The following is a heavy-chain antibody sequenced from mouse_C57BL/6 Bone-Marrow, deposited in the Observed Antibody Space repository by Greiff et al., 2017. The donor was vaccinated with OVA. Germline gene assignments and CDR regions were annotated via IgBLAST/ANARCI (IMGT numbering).Heavy chain of an antibody. V-gene: IGHV1-85*01. CDR1: GYTFTSYD. CDR2: IYPRDGST. CDR3: AITTVVARGYFDV. J-gene: IGHJ1*03. Sequence: QVQLQQSGPELVKPGASVKLSCKASGYTFTSYDINWVKQRPGQGLEWIGWIYPRDGSTKYNEKFKGKATLTVDTSSSTAYMELHRLTSEDSAVYFCAITTVVARGYFDVWGTGTTVTVSS. D-gene: IGHD1-1*01.